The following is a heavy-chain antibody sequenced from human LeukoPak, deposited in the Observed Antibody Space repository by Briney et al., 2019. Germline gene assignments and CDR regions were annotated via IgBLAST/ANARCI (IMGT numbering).Heavy chain of an antibody. J-gene: IGHJ5*02. CDR1: GYTFPGYY. CDR3: ARVVHSSGWYLRDWFDP. V-gene: IGHV1-2*02. CDR2: INPNSGGT. Sequence: GASVKVSCKASGYTFPGYYIHWVRQAPGQGLEWMGWINPNSGGTNYAQKFQGRVTMTRDTSISTAYMELSRLRSDDTAVYYCARVVHSSGWYLRDWFDPWGQGTLVTVSS. D-gene: IGHD6-19*01.